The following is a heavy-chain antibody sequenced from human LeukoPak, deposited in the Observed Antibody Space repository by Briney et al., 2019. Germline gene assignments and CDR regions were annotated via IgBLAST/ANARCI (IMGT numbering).Heavy chain of an antibody. CDR1: GGSFSGYY. CDR3: ARHPLVGEKAAFDI. V-gene: IGHV4-34*01. D-gene: IGHD1-26*01. J-gene: IGHJ3*02. CDR2: INHSGST. Sequence: SETLSLTCAVYGGSFSGYYWSWIRQPPGKGLEWIGEINHSGSTNYNPSLKSRVTISVDTSKNQFSLKLSSVTAADTAVYYCARHPLVGEKAAFDIWGQGTMVTVSS.